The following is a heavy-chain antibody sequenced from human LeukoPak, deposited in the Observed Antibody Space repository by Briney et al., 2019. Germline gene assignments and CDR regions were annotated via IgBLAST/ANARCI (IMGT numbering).Heavy chain of an antibody. CDR1: GYTFTSYD. D-gene: IGHD2-2*01. CDR2: MNPNSGNT. V-gene: IGHV1-8*01. J-gene: IGHJ6*03. CDR3: ARDGDIVVVPAAMSFYYYYYMDV. Sequence: ASVKVSCKASGYTFTSYDINWVRQATGQGLEWMGWMNPNSGNTGYAQKFQGRVTMTRNTSISTAYMELSSLRSEDTAVYYCARDGDIVVVPAAMSFYYYYYMDVWGKGTTVTVSS.